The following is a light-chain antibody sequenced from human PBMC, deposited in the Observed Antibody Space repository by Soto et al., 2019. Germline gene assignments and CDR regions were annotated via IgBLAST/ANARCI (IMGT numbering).Light chain of an antibody. CDR3: QQYASSVT. J-gene: IGKJ1*01. CDR1: QSFSSTF. CDR2: GAS. Sequence: PGDRATLSCRASQSFSSTFFAWYQQKPGQAPRLLIYGASSRATGIPDRFSGSGSWTDFTITISRLEPEDFAVYYWQQYASSVTFGQGTKVEIK. V-gene: IGKV3-20*01.